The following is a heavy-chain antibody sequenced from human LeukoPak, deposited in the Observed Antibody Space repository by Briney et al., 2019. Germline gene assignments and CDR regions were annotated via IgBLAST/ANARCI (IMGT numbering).Heavy chain of an antibody. J-gene: IGHJ4*02. D-gene: IGHD6-19*01. CDR3: ARDEAGTGYFDY. CDR1: GGTFSSYA. V-gene: IGHV1-69*05. Sequence: ASVKVSCKASGGTFSSYAISLVRQAPGQGLEWMGGIIPIFGTANYAQKFQGRVTITTDESTSTAYMELSSLRSEDTAVYYCARDEAGTGYFDYWGQGTLVSVSS. CDR2: IIPIFGTA.